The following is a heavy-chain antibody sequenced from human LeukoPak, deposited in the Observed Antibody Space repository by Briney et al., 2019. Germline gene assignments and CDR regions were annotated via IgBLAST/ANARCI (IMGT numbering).Heavy chain of an antibody. CDR2: IYHSGST. V-gene: IGHV4-38-2*02. D-gene: IGHD6-6*01. J-gene: IGHJ5*02. CDR3: ARPTARLGWFDP. Sequence: SETLSLTCTVSGYSISSGSYWGWIRQPPGKGLEWVGSIYHSGSTYHNPSLKSRATISVDTSKNQFSLKLRSVTAADTAVYYCARPTARLGWFDPWGQGTLVTVSS. CDR1: GYSISSGSY.